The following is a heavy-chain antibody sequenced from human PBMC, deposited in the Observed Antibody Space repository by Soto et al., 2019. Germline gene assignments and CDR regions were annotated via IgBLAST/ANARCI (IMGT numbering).Heavy chain of an antibody. CDR2: ISAYNGNT. V-gene: IGHV1-18*01. CDR1: GYTFTSYG. D-gene: IGHD3-22*01. J-gene: IGHJ4*02. Sequence: QVQLVQSGAEVKKPGASVKVFCKASGYTFTSYGISWVRQAPGQGLEWLGWISAYNGNTNSAQKLQGRVTMTTDTSTSTAYMELRSLRSDDTAVYYCARGHYYDSSGYYSHFDYWGQGTLLTVSS. CDR3: ARGHYYDSSGYYSHFDY.